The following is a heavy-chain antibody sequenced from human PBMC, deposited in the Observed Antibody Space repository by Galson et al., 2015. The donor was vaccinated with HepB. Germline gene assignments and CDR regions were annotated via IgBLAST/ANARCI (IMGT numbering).Heavy chain of an antibody. CDR1: GYTFTSYG. D-gene: IGHD5-18*01. V-gene: IGHV1-18*04. J-gene: IGHJ4*02. Sequence: SVKVSCKASGYTFTSYGISWVRQAPGQGLEWMGWISAYNGNTNYAQKLQGRVTMTRDTSISTAYMELSRLRSDDTAVYYRARDLDTAMVDSDYWGQGTLVTVSS. CDR3: ARDLDTAMVDSDY. CDR2: ISAYNGNT.